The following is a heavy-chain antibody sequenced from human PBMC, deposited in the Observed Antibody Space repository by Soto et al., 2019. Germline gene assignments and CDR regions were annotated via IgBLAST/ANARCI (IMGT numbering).Heavy chain of an antibody. CDR1: GGFITSDSYY. Sequence: PSETLSLTCTVSGGFITSDSYYWAWIRQPPGKGLEWIGYIYYSGSTYYNPSLKSRVTISVDTSKNQFSLKLSSVTAADTAVYYCASHTINYSDSSRYYWNYCYLDLWGRGTLVTVS. CDR2: IYYSGST. CDR3: ASHTINYSDSSRYYWNYCYLDL. V-gene: IGHV4-30-4*08. D-gene: IGHD3-22*01. J-gene: IGHJ2*01.